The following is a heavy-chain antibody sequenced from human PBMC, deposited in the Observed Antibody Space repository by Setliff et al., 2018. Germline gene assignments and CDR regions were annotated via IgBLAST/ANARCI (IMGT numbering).Heavy chain of an antibody. CDR2: IDPDGIGK. CDR1: SSRSYY. CDR3: ARDVFDFRTGQAGP. Sequence: SSRSYYWGWIRQPPGKGLEWVANIDPDGIGKYYIDSVRGRFTISRDNAKNSLSLQMDGLRAEDTSVYYCARDVFDFRTGQAGPWGQGTLVTVSS. D-gene: IGHD3-3*01. J-gene: IGHJ5*02. V-gene: IGHV3-7*01.